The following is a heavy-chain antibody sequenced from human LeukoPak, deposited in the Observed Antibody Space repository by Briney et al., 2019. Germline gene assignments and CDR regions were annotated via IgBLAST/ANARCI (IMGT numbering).Heavy chain of an antibody. CDR3: ARMYTGSSSFDY. CDR2: LTGSGRIT. V-gene: IGHV3-23*01. J-gene: IGHJ4*02. Sequence: PGGSLRLSCAASGFTFSSYAMSWVRQAPGKGLEWVSALTGSGRITHYADSVRGRFTTASDNAKDTLYLQMNSLRAEDTAIYYCARMYTGSSSFDYWGQGTLVTVS. CDR1: GFTFSSYA. D-gene: IGHD6-6*01.